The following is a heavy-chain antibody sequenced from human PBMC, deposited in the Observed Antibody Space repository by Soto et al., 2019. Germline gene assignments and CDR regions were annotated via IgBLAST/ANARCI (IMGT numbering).Heavy chain of an antibody. Sequence: EVQLVESGGGLVQPGGSLKLSCAASGFTFSDSVVHWVRQASGKGLEWVGRIRSKANSYATTYAASVKGRFTISRDDSKNTAYLQMDSLKTEDTAVYFCTREGAAHDYWGQGTLVTVSS. V-gene: IGHV3-73*02. CDR3: TREGAAHDY. D-gene: IGHD1-26*01. J-gene: IGHJ4*02. CDR1: GFTFSDSV. CDR2: IRSKANSYAT.